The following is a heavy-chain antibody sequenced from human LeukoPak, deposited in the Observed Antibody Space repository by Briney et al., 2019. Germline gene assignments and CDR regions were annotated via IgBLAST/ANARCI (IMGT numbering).Heavy chain of an antibody. Sequence: SETLSLTCAVSGGSFSGYYWNWIRQPPGKGLEWIGEINHSGSTSYNPSLKSRVTISVDTSKNQFSLKLTSVTAADTAVYYCARGVGAKRLLHHYFDYWGQGTLVTVSS. CDR1: GGSFSGYY. D-gene: IGHD3-22*01. CDR2: INHSGST. V-gene: IGHV4-34*01. J-gene: IGHJ4*02. CDR3: ARGVGAKRLLHHYFDY.